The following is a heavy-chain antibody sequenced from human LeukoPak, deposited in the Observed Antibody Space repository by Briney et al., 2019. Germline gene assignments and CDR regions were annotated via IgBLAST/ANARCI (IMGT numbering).Heavy chain of an antibody. CDR2: IYSSGST. Sequence: SETLSLTCTVSGGSISGYYWTWIRQPPGKGLEWIGCIYSSGSTSYKPSLKSRITISVDTSKNQFSLNLSSVTAADTAVYYCVRGKAAAGAIWFDPWGQGTLVTVSS. J-gene: IGHJ5*02. D-gene: IGHD6-13*01. CDR1: GGSISGYY. V-gene: IGHV4-59*01. CDR3: VRGKAAAGAIWFDP.